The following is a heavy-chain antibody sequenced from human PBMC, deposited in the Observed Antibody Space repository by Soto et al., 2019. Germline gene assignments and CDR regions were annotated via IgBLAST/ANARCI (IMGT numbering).Heavy chain of an antibody. CDR1: GFTFSSYS. J-gene: IGHJ3*02. CDR2: ISSSSSTI. CDR3: ARDWNYDSSGYLSRPNAFDI. V-gene: IGHV3-48*02. Sequence: PGGSLRLSCAASGFTFSSYSMNWVRQAPGKGLEWVSYISSSSSTIYYADSVKGRFTISRDNAKNSLYLQMNSLRDEDTAVYYCARDWNYDSSGYLSRPNAFDIWGQGTMVTVSS. D-gene: IGHD3-22*01.